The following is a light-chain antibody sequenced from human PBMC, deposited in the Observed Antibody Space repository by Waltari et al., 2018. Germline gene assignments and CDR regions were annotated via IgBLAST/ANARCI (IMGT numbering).Light chain of an antibody. J-gene: IGLJ2*01. CDR1: SSDVGSYNR. CDR2: EVS. Sequence: QSALTQDPSVSGSPGQSVTTSCTGTSSDVGSYNRVSWYQQPPGTAPKLMIYEVSNRPSGVPDRFSGSKSGNTASLTISGLQAEDEADYYCSSYTSSSPVVFGGGTKLTVL. CDR3: SSYTSSSPVV. V-gene: IGLV2-18*02.